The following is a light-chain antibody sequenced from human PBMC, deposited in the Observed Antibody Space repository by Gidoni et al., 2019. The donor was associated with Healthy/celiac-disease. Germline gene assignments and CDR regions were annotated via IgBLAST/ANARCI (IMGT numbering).Light chain of an antibody. J-gene: IGLJ2*01. CDR1: SSNIGAGYD. CDR2: GNS. CDR3: QSYDSSLSGVV. Sequence: QYVLTQPPSVSGAPGQRVTISCTGSSSNIGAGYDVHWYQPLPGTAPKLLIYGNSNRPSGVPDRFSGSKSGTSASLAITGLQAEDEADYYCQSYDSSLSGVVFGGGTKLTV. V-gene: IGLV1-40*01.